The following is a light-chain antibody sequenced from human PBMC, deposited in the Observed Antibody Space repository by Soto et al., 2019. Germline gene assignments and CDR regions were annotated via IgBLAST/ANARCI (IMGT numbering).Light chain of an antibody. CDR3: ISYTSSSTWV. J-gene: IGLJ3*02. Sequence: QSALTQPASVSGSPGQSITISCTGTSSDVGNYNLVSWYQLHPGKAPKFLIYEDIKRPSGVSNRFSGSKSGNTASLTISGLQAEDESDYYCISYTSSSTWVFGGGTKLTVL. CDR2: EDI. CDR1: SSDVGNYNL. V-gene: IGLV2-14*02.